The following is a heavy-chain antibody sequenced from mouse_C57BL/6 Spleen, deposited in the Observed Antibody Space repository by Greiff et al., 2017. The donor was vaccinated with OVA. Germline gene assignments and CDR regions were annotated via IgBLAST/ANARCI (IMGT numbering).Heavy chain of an antibody. D-gene: IGHD5-1-1*01. Sequence: QVQLQQPGAELVRPGSSVKLSCKASGYTFTSYWMHWVKQRPIQGLEWIGNIDPSDSETHYNQKFKDKATLTVDKSSSTAYMQLSSLTSEDSAVYYCARSDTRLYAMDYWGKGTSVTVSS. CDR2: IDPSDSET. CDR3: ARSDTRLYAMDY. J-gene: IGHJ4*01. CDR1: GYTFTSYW. V-gene: IGHV1-52*01.